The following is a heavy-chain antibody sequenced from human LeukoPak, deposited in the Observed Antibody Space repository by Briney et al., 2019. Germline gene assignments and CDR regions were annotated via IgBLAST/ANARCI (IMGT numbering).Heavy chain of an antibody. CDR1: GSSISSGVYY. CDR2: IHYTGNT. V-gene: IGHV4-31*03. D-gene: IGHD6-19*01. Sequence: SQTLSLTCTVSGSSISSGVYYWSWIRQHPGKGLEWIGYIHYTGNTYYNPSLKSRITISVDTSMNQFSLKLSSVTAPDTAVYYCARYLTRRGGRSQYYFDSWGQGTLVTVSS. CDR3: ARYLTRRGGRSQYYFDS. J-gene: IGHJ4*02.